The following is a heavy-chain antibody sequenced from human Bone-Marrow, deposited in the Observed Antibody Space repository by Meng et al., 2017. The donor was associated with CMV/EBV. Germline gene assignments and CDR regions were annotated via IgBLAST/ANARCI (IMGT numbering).Heavy chain of an antibody. Sequence: GSLRLSCTVSGGSISSYYWSWIRQPPGKGLEWIGYIYYSGSTNYNPSLKSRVTISVDTSKNQFSLKLSSVTAADTAVYYCASRLGGRGVKYYYGMDVWGRGTTVTVSS. D-gene: IGHD3-10*01. V-gene: IGHV4-59*01. J-gene: IGHJ6*02. CDR3: ASRLGGRGVKYYYGMDV. CDR2: IYYSGST. CDR1: GGSISSYY.